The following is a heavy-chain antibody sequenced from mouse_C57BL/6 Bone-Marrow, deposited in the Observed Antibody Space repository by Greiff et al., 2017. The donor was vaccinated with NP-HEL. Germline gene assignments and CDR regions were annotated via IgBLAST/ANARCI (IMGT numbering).Heavy chain of an antibody. CDR2: IYIGNGYT. Sequence: EVKVVESGAELVRPGSSVKMSCKTSGYTFTSYGINWVKQRPGQGLEWIGYIYIGNGYTEYNEKFKGKATLTSDTSSSTAYMQLSSPTSEASAIYFCARSKVLRRYWYFDVWGTGTTVTVSS. CDR3: ARSKVLRRYWYFDV. J-gene: IGHJ1*03. CDR1: GYTFTSYG. V-gene: IGHV1-58*01. D-gene: IGHD2-12*01.